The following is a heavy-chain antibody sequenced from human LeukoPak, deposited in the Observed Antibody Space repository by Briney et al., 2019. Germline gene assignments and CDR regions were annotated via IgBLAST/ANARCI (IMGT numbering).Heavy chain of an antibody. D-gene: IGHD3-9*01. J-gene: IGHJ4*02. Sequence: ASVKVSCKASGYTFAAYYMYWVRQAPGQGLEWMGWIRPNSGVTNYTQKFQGRVTMTRDTSISIAYMELSRLRSDDTAVYYCARVKSLYDILTGYPSYYFDYWGQGTLVTVSS. V-gene: IGHV1-2*02. CDR1: GYTFAAYY. CDR3: ARVKSLYDILTGYPSYYFDY. CDR2: IRPNSGVT.